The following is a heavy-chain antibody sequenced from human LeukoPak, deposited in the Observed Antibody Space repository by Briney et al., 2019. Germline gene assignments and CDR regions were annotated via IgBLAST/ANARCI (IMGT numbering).Heavy chain of an antibody. Sequence: PGGSLRLSCAASGFTFSSFEMNWVRQAPGKGLEWVSYISSSGSAIYYADSVKGRFTISRDNAKNSLYLQMNSLRAEDTAVYYCAKGGYCSDDIWYNWNAFDMWGQGTMVTVSP. CDR3: AKGGYCSDDIWYNWNAFDM. J-gene: IGHJ3*02. CDR2: ISSSGSAI. CDR1: GFTFSSFE. V-gene: IGHV3-48*03. D-gene: IGHD2-15*01.